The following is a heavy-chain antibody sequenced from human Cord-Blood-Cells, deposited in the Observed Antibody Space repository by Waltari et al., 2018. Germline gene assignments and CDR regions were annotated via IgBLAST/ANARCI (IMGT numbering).Heavy chain of an antibody. J-gene: IGHJ4*02. CDR3: AHRLEIFGVVTYFDY. CDR1: GFSLSTSGVG. D-gene: IGHD3-3*01. CDR2: IYWNDDK. V-gene: IGHV2-5*01. Sequence: QITLKESGPTLVKPTQTLTLTCTFSGFSLSTSGVGVGWIRQPPGKALEWLALIYWNDDKRYSPSLKSRLTITKDTSKNQVVLTMTNMDPVDTATYYCAHRLEIFGVVTYFDYWGQGTLVTVSS.